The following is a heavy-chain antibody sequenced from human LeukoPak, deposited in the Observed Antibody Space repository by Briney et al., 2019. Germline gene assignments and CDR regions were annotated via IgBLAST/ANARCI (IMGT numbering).Heavy chain of an antibody. CDR3: AISTSSAATTPWDWFDP. Sequence: ASMKVSCKASGYTFTGYYMHWVRQAPGQGLEWMGWINPNSGGTNYAQKFQGRVTMTRDTSISTAYMELSRLRSDDTAVYYCAISTSSAATTPWDWFDPWGQGTLVTVSS. D-gene: IGHD2-15*01. J-gene: IGHJ5*02. CDR1: GYTFTGYY. CDR2: INPNSGGT. V-gene: IGHV1-2*02.